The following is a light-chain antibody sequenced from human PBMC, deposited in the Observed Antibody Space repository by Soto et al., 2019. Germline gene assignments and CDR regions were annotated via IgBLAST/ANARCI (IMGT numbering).Light chain of an antibody. V-gene: IGKV3-20*01. CDR2: GAS. J-gene: IGKJ1*01. CDR3: QHYGSSPGT. CDR1: QSLRDTY. Sequence: EIVLAQSPATLSLSPGERATLSCRASQSLRDTYLAWYQQKPGQAPRLLIYGASSRATGIPDRFSGTGSGTDFTLTISRLEPEDFAVYYCQHYGSSPGTFGQGTKVDIK.